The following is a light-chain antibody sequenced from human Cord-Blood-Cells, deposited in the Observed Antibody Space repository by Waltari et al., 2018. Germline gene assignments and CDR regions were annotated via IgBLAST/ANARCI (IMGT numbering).Light chain of an antibody. J-gene: IGLJ3*02. V-gene: IGLV1-47*01. Sequence: QSVLTQPPSASGTPGQRVTISCSGSSSNIGSNYVYCYQQPPGTDPKLLIYRNNQRPSGVPDRFSGSKSGTSASLAISGLRSEDEADYYCAAWDDSLSGWVFGGGTKLTVL. CDR2: RNN. CDR1: SSNIGSNY. CDR3: AAWDDSLSGWV.